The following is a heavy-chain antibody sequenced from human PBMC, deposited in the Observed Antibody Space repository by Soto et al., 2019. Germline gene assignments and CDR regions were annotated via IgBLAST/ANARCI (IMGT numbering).Heavy chain of an antibody. V-gene: IGHV1-69*12. CDR1: EGTFSSYT. D-gene: IGHD2-15*01. CDR3: ARVRYCRGNSCSHYSALDV. CDR2: IIPIFGAA. J-gene: IGHJ6*02. Sequence: QVQLVQSGAEVKKPGSSVKVSCKAPEGTFSSYTIIWVRQAPGQGLEWMGGIIPIFGAANYAQKFQGRVTITADESTSTAYVELSSLRSEDTAVYYCARVRYCRGNSCSHYSALDVWGQGTTVTVSS.